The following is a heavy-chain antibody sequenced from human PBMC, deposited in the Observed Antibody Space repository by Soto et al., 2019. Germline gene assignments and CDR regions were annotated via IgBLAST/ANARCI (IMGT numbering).Heavy chain of an antibody. J-gene: IGHJ4*02. Sequence: QVQPVQSGAEVKKPGSSVKVSCKASGGTFGRFSISWVRQAPGQGLEWMGGTIPIFSVTNYAQKYQGRLIITADESTKTAYMELTSLRSDDTAIYYCASNSQSCSGGSCYAYWGQGTLLTVSS. CDR3: ASNSQSCSGGSCYAY. CDR2: TIPIFSVT. V-gene: IGHV1-69*01. CDR1: GGTFGRFS. D-gene: IGHD2-15*01.